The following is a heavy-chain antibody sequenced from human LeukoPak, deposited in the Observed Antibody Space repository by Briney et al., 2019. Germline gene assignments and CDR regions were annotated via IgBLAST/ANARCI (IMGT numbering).Heavy chain of an antibody. D-gene: IGHD5-18*01. J-gene: IGHJ4*02. CDR2: INHSGST. V-gene: IGHV4-34*01. CDR1: GGSFSGYY. CDR3: ARGLRGYSYGEV. Sequence: SETLSLTCAVYGGSFSGYYWSWVRQPPGKGLEWIGAINHSGSTNYNPSIKSRVTISVDTSKNQFSLKLSSVAAADAAVYYCARGLRGYSYGEVWGQGTLVTVSS.